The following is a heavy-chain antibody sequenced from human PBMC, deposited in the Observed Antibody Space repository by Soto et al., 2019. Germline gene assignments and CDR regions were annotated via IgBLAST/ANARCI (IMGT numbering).Heavy chain of an antibody. J-gene: IGHJ4*02. CDR1: GCSISSGGYY. Sequence: SETLSLTCTVSGCSISSGGYYWSWIRQHPGKGLEWIGYIYYSGSTYYNPSLKSRVTISVDTSKNQFSLKLSSVTAADTAVYYCAREVDSSGFDYWGQGTLVTVSS. V-gene: IGHV4-31*03. CDR3: AREVDSSGFDY. D-gene: IGHD6-6*01. CDR2: IYYSGST.